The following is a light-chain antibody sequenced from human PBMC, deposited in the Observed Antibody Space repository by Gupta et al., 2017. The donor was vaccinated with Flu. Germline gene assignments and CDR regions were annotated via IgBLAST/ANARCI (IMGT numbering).Light chain of an antibody. CDR1: HGISNY. CDR3: QQLNSYPRT. CDR2: AAS. Sequence: GDTGTITWRASHGISNYLAWYPQKPGKPPNLLIYAASTVQSGVPSGFSGSGSWPVFTLTLSSLQPEDFATYYCQQLNSYPRTFGQGTKVEIK. J-gene: IGKJ1*01. V-gene: IGKV1-9*01.